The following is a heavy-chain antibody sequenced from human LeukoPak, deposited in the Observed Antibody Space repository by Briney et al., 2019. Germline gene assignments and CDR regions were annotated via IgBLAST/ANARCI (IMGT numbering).Heavy chain of an antibody. CDR2: IYYNGGP. CDR3: ARLRGRGTYYRSYFDY. D-gene: IGHD1-26*01. CDR1: GGSISSTTYS. Sequence: PSETLPLTCTVSGGSISSTTYSWGWLRQPPGKGLEWIGTIYYNGGPYYNPSLKSRLTISLDTSKNQFSLNLTSVTAADTALFYCARLRGRGTYYRSYFDYWGQGTLVTVSS. J-gene: IGHJ4*02. V-gene: IGHV4-39*01.